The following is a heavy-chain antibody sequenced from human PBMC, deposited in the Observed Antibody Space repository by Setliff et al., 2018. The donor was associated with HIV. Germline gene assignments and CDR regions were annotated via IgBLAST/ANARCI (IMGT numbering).Heavy chain of an antibody. Sequence: SETLSLTCAVYGGSFSGYFWSWVRQPPGKGLEWIGDINHSGSTNYNPSLKSRVTMSVDTSKNQFSLKLSSVTAADTAVYYCARELFGSGWYADSWGQGTLVTVSS. CDR1: GGSFSGYF. J-gene: IGHJ4*02. D-gene: IGHD6-19*01. CDR3: ARELFGSGWYADS. V-gene: IGHV4-34*01. CDR2: INHSGST.